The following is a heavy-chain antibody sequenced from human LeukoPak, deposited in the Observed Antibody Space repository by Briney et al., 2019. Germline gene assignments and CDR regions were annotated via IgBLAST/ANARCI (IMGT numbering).Heavy chain of an antibody. D-gene: IGHD2-2*01. CDR1: GFTFSSYA. V-gene: IGHV3-23*01. Sequence: GASLRLSCAASGFTFSSYAMSWVRQAPGKGLEWVSAISGSGGSTYYADSVKGRFTISRDNSKNTLYLQMNSLRAEDTAVYYCAKDGCSSTSCYLGPMDVWGQGTTVTVSS. CDR2: ISGSGGST. CDR3: AKDGCSSTSCYLGPMDV. J-gene: IGHJ6*02.